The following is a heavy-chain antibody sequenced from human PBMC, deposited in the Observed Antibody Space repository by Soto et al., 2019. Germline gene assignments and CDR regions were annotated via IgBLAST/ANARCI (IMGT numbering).Heavy chain of an antibody. CDR1: GVSITPYF. Sequence: QVQLQESGPGLVKPSETLSLTCTVSGVSITPYFWSWIRQPAGKAPEWVGHIYASGRTTSNPSLKSRGTMFVSQPQVSRRLTSVTAADTAVYYCARHFDVDPSLDQYYFDLWGRGALVTVSS. V-gene: IGHV4-4*07. D-gene: IGHD3-9*01. CDR2: IYASGRT. CDR3: ARHFDVDPSLDQYYFDL. J-gene: IGHJ2*01.